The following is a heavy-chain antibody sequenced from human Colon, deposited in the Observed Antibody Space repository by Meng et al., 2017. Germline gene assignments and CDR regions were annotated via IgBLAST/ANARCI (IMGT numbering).Heavy chain of an antibody. CDR1: GGSVSSPSYY. Sequence: QVQLQGSGPRLVRPSETLSLTCTLSGGSVSSPSYYWSWIRQIPGKGLEWIGYVYYTGSANYNPSLKSRVTISVDTSKNHFSLNLTSVTAADTAVYYCARGRGSYSSIDFWGQGTLVTVSS. D-gene: IGHD1-26*01. CDR3: ARGRGSYSSIDF. J-gene: IGHJ4*02. CDR2: VYYTGSA. V-gene: IGHV4-61*03.